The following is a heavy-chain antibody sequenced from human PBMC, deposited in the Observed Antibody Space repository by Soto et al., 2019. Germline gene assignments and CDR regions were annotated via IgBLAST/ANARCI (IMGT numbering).Heavy chain of an antibody. CDR1: GYTLTSYA. Sequence: ASVKVSCKASGYTLTSYAMNWVRQAPGQGLEWMGWINTNTGNPTYAQGFTGRFVFSLDTSVSTAYLQICSLKAEDTAVYYCARGPRIAAAGRAGWFDPWGQGTLVTVSS. D-gene: IGHD6-13*01. CDR3: ARGPRIAAAGRAGWFDP. V-gene: IGHV7-4-1*01. CDR2: INTNTGNP. J-gene: IGHJ5*02.